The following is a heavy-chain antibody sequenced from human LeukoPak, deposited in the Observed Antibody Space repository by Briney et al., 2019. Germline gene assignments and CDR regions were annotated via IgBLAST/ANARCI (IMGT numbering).Heavy chain of an antibody. CDR1: GFTFSSYE. CDR3: ASLKDVDY. J-gene: IGHJ4*02. Sequence: GGSLRLSCAASGFTFSSYEMNWVCQAPGKGLEWVSYISSSGSTIYYADSVKGRFTISRDNAKNSLYLQMSSLRAEDTAVYYCASLKDVDYWGQGTLVTVSS. D-gene: IGHD2-15*01. V-gene: IGHV3-48*03. CDR2: ISSSGSTI.